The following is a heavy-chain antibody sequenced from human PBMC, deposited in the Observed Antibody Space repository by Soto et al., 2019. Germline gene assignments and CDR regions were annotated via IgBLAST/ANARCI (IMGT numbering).Heavy chain of an antibody. CDR3: ATQEVGGSYVYTFDP. Sequence: QLQLQESGPGLVKPSETLSLTCTVSGGSISSSSYYWGWIRQPPGKGLEWIGSIYYSGSTYYNPSLKSRVTISVDTSKNHFSLKLSSVTAADTAVYYCATQEVGGSYVYTFDPWGQGTRVTVSS. D-gene: IGHD1-26*01. J-gene: IGHJ5*02. CDR2: IYYSGST. CDR1: GGSISSSSYY. V-gene: IGHV4-39*02.